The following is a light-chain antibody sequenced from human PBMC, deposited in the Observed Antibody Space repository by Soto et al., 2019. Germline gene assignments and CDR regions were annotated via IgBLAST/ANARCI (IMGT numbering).Light chain of an antibody. J-gene: IGKJ1*01. Sequence: EILLTQSPGTLSLSRGERATLSCRASQSVSSGFLAWYQQKPGQAPRLLIYGASSRATGIPDRFSGSGSGTDFTLTISRLEPEDFAVYYCQQYGSSPQTFGQGTKVDIK. CDR2: GAS. CDR3: QQYGSSPQT. CDR1: QSVSSGF. V-gene: IGKV3-20*01.